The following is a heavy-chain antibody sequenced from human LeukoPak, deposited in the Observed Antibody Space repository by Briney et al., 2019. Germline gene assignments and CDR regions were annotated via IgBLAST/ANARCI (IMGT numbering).Heavy chain of an antibody. J-gene: IGHJ4*02. Sequence: SETLSLTCTVSGGSISSGGYYWSWIRQHPGKGLEWIGYIYYSGSTNYNPSLKSRVTISVDTSKNQFSLKLSSVTAADTAVYYCARGWGPRNYFDYWGQGTLVTVSS. CDR3: ARGWGPRNYFDY. CDR2: IYYSGST. D-gene: IGHD2-21*02. CDR1: GGSISSGGYY. V-gene: IGHV4-31*03.